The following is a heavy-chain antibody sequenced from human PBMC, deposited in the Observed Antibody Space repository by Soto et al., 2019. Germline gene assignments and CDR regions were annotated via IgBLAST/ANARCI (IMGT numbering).Heavy chain of an antibody. CDR3: ARHRHPRGTVGATSPLDP. V-gene: IGHV3-53*01. J-gene: IGHJ5*02. CDR2: HYSGGST. D-gene: IGHD1-26*01. CDR1: GFSVSSNY. Sequence: LRLSCAITGFSVSSNYLSWVRQAPGKGLEWVSVHYSGGSTYYADSVQGRFTISRDKSNNTLYLQMRRVRAEDTAVYFCARHRHPRGTVGATSPLDPWGQGTQVTVSS.